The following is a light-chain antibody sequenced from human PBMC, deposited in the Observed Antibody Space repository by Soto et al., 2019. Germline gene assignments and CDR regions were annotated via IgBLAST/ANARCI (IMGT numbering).Light chain of an antibody. V-gene: IGKV1-8*01. CDR1: QGISSY. Sequence: AIRMTQSPSSLSASTGDRVTITCRASQGISSYLAWYQQKPGKAPKLLIYAASTLQSGVPSRFSGSGSGTDFTLTISCLQSEDFATYYCQQYYSYPPFFGGGTKVEI. J-gene: IGKJ4*01. CDR2: AAS. CDR3: QQYYSYPPF.